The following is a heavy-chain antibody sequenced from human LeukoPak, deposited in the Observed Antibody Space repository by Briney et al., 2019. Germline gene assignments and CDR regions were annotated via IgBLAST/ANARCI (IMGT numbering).Heavy chain of an antibody. Sequence: PGGSLRLSCEASGFTFSSYAMSWVRQAPGKGLEWVSAISGSGGTTYYADSVKGRFTISRDNSKNTLYLQMSSLRAEDTAVYFCAEQAGGSGNYYYYWGQGTLVTVSS. CDR2: ISGSGGTT. V-gene: IGHV3-23*01. CDR1: GFTFSSYA. CDR3: AEQAGGSGNYYYY. D-gene: IGHD3-10*01. J-gene: IGHJ4*02.